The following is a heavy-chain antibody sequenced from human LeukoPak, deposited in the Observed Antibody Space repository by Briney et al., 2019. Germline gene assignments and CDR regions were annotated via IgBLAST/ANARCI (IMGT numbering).Heavy chain of an antibody. CDR3: AHRRSGERYFHY. D-gene: IGHD4-17*01. Sequence: TLSLTCTVSDGSISGYYRTWIRQPPGKALEWLALIYWDDDKRYSPSLKSRLTITKDTSKNQVVLTMTNMDLVDTATYYCAHRRSGERYFHYWGQGTLVTVSS. V-gene: IGHV2-5*08. CDR1: DGSISGYY. CDR2: IYWDDDK. J-gene: IGHJ4*02.